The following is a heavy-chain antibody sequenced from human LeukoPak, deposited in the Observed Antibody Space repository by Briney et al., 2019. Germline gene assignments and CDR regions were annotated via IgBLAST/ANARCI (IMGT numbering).Heavy chain of an antibody. Sequence: SETLSLTCTVSGGSIFNYYWSWIRQPPGKGLEWIGEIHYSGSTKYNPSFRSRVTISVDTSENQFSLELSLVTAADTAVYYCARHGGVHFDHWGQGTLVTVSS. J-gene: IGHJ4*02. D-gene: IGHD3-10*01. CDR2: IHYSGST. V-gene: IGHV4-59*08. CDR1: GGSIFNYY. CDR3: ARHGGVHFDH.